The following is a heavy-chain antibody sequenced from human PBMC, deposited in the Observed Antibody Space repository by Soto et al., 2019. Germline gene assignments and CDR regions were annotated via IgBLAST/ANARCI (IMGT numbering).Heavy chain of an antibody. V-gene: IGHV3-7*01. CDR3: ARHYCSGGTCLFGP. J-gene: IGHJ5*02. Sequence: GGSLRLSCAASGFTFSSYWMSWVRQAPGKGLEWVANIKQDGSEKYYVDSVKGRFTISRDNAKNSLYLQMNSLRAEDTAVYYCARHYCSGGTCLFGPWGQGTLVTVSS. CDR2: IKQDGSEK. D-gene: IGHD2-15*01. CDR1: GFTFSSYW.